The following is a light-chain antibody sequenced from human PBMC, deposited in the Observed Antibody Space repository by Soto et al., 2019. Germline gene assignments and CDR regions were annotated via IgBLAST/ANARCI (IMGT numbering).Light chain of an antibody. V-gene: IGKV3-20*01. CDR1: QAVSSSL. J-gene: IGKJ1*01. CDR2: GAS. CDR3: QQGGASLWT. Sequence: EIVLTQSPGTLSMSPGERATLSCRASQAVSSSLLAWYQHKPGQAPSLVIYGASSRATGIPDRFSGSGSGTDFTLTISRLEPEDFAVYYCQQGGASLWTFDQGTKVEIK.